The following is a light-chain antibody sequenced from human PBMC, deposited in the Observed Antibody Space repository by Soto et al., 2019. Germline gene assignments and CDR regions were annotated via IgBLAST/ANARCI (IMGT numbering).Light chain of an antibody. Sequence: QSALAQPPSASGSPGQSVTISCTGSTSDVGIYNYVSWYQQHPGEAPKLMPYEVSKRPSGVPDRFSGSKSGNTASLTVSGLQADDEADYYCSSYAGSNNFVFGTGTKVTVL. CDR2: EVS. J-gene: IGLJ1*01. V-gene: IGLV2-8*01. CDR1: TSDVGIYNY. CDR3: SSYAGSNNFV.